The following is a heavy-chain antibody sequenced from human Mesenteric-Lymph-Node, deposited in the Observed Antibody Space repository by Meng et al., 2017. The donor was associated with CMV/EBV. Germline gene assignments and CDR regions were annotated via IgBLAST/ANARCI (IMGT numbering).Heavy chain of an antibody. V-gene: IGHV4-34*01. CDR1: GGSFSGYC. CDR3: ARGQYGSGSYYVDY. Sequence: SETLSLTCAVYGGSFSGYCWSWIRQPPGKGLECIGEINHCGSTNYNPSLKSRVTISVDTSKNQFSLRLSSVTAADTAVYYCARGQYGSGSYYVDYWGQGTLVTVSS. D-gene: IGHD3-10*01. CDR2: INHCGST. J-gene: IGHJ4*02.